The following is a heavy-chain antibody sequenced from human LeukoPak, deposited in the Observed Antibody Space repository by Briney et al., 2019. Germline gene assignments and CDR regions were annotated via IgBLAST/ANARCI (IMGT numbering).Heavy chain of an antibody. CDR2: IYHSGST. D-gene: IGHD3-22*01. J-gene: IGHJ3*02. CDR3: ARDPIFTYYYDSSGYTGAFDI. Sequence: PSETLSLTCTVSGYSISSGYYWGWIRQPPGKGLEWIGSIYHSGSTYYNPSLKSRVTMSVDTSKNQFSLKLSSVTAADTAVYYCARDPIFTYYYDSSGYTGAFDIWGQGTMVTVSS. CDR1: GYSISSGYY. V-gene: IGHV4-38-2*02.